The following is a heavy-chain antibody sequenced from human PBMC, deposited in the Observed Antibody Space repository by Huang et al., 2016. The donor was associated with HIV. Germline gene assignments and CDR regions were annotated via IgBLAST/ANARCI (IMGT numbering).Heavy chain of an antibody. Sequence: QVQLVQSGAEVKKPGSSVKVSCKASGGSFRNFAIGWVRRAPGQGLERRGGGIPTLGTANYAQKFQGRVTIIADESTSTAYMELSSLRSEDTAVYYCATVDYYDTSGPQRGYFDNWGQGTLVTVSS. V-gene: IGHV1-69*01. D-gene: IGHD3-22*01. J-gene: IGHJ4*02. CDR1: GGSFRNFA. CDR3: ATVDYYDTSGPQRGYFDN. CDR2: GIPTLGTA.